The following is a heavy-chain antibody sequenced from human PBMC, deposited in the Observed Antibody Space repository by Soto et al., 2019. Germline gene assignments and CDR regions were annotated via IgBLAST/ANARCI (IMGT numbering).Heavy chain of an antibody. V-gene: IGHV3-30*18. Sequence: PGGSLRLSCAASGFTFSSYGMHWVRQAPGKGLEWVAVISYDGSNKYYADSVKGRFTISRDNSKNTLYLQMNSLRAEDTAVYYCAKDDPITGTTHAENFDYWGQGTLVTVSS. D-gene: IGHD1-7*01. J-gene: IGHJ4*02. CDR3: AKDDPITGTTHAENFDY. CDR1: GFTFSSYG. CDR2: ISYDGSNK.